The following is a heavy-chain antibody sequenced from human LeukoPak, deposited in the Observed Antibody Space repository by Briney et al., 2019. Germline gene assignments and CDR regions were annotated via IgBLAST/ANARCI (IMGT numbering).Heavy chain of an antibody. D-gene: IGHD5-12*01. Sequence: GASVKVSCKASGYTFTSYYMHWVRQAPGQGLEWMGIINPSGGSTSYAQKFQGRVTMTRDTSTSTVYMELSSLRSEDTAVYYCARDASPPHSGFTGDYWGQGTLVTVSS. J-gene: IGHJ4*02. V-gene: IGHV1-46*01. CDR2: INPSGGST. CDR3: ARDASPPHSGFTGDY. CDR1: GYTFTSYY.